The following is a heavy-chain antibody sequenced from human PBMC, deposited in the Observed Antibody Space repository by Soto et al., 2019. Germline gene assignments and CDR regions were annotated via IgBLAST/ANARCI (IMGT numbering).Heavy chain of an antibody. D-gene: IGHD3-16*01. V-gene: IGHV3-30*18. CDR2: ISYDGSNK. CDR3: AKDHVGHDYYFDY. CDR1: GFTFSSYG. J-gene: IGHJ4*02. Sequence: QVQLVESGGGVVQPGRSVRLSCAASGFTFSSYGMHWVRQAQGKGLEWVAVISYDGSNKYYADSVKGRFTISRDNSKNTLYLQMNSLRAEDTAVYYCAKDHVGHDYYFDYWGQGTLVTVCS.